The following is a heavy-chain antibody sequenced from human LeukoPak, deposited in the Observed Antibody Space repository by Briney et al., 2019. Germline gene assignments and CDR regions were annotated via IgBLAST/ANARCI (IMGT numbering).Heavy chain of an antibody. D-gene: IGHD5-18*01. CDR3: ARADVDTAMVFDY. Sequence: PGRSLRLSCAASGFTFSSYGTHWVRQAPGKGLEWVAVIWYDGSNKYYADSVKGRFTISRDNSKNTLYLQMNSLRAEDTAVYYCARADVDTAMVFDYWGQGTLVTVSS. J-gene: IGHJ4*02. V-gene: IGHV3-33*01. CDR2: IWYDGSNK. CDR1: GFTFSSYG.